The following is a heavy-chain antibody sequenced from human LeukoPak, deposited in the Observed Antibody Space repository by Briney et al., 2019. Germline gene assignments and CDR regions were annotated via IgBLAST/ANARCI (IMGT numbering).Heavy chain of an antibody. J-gene: IGHJ4*02. D-gene: IGHD3-22*01. CDR1: GGSISSTNYF. CDR2: IYYSGST. CDR3: ARLAGYFYDSSGSPKLSSLIDY. V-gene: IGHV4-39*01. Sequence: MSSETLSLTCTVSGGSISSTNYFWGCIRQPPGKGLEWIGSIYYSGSTYYNPSLKSRVTMSVHTPNNQFSLKLSSVTVADTAVYYCARLAGYFYDSSGSPKLSSLIDYWGQGTLVTVSS.